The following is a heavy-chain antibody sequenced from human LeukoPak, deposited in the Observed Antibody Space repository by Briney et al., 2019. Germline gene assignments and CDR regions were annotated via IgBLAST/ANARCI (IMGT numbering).Heavy chain of an antibody. CDR2: ISGSGGST. D-gene: IGHD3-10*01. J-gene: IGHJ4*02. V-gene: IGHV3-23*01. CDR1: GFTFSSYA. Sequence: PGGSLRLSCAASGFTFSSYAMSWVRQAPGKGLEWVSAISGSGGSTYYADSVKGRFTNSRDNSKNTLYLQMNSLRAEDTAVYYCAKDLRITMVRGGSFDYWGQGTLVTVSS. CDR3: AKDLRITMVRGGSFDY.